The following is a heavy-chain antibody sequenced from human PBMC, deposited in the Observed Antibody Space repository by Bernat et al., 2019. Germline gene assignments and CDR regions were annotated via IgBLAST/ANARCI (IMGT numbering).Heavy chain of an antibody. D-gene: IGHD2-2*01. CDR2: IWYDGSKK. CDR3: ARDYCSTTTCLDY. CDR1: GFTFSNYG. V-gene: IGHV3-33*01. Sequence: QVRLVESGGGVVQAGRSLRLSCAASGFTFSNYGMNWVRQAPGKGLEWVAVIWYDGSKKYYVGSVKGRFTISRDDSKDTVYLQMNSLRAEDTAIYYCARDYCSTTTCLDYWGQGTPVTVSS. J-gene: IGHJ4*02.